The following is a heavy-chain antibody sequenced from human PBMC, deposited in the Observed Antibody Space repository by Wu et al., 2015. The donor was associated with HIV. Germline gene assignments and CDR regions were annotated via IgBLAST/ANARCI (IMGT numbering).Heavy chain of an antibody. CDR3: AVLYDVEGDKAILDH. V-gene: IGHV1-8*01. Sequence: QVRLIQSGAEVGKPGASVKVSCKASGYTFTHYDINWVRQASGQGLEWMGWMNPNSGNTGYGQGFQGRLTMTRNNSITTAYMELSRLRSEDTAIYYCAVLYDVEGDKAILDHWGQGTVVTVSS. D-gene: IGHD3-16*01. CDR1: GYTFTHYD. J-gene: IGHJ4*02. CDR2: MNPNSGNT.